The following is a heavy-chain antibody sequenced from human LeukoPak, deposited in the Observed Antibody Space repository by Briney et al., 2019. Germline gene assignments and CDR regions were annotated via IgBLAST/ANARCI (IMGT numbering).Heavy chain of an antibody. CDR1: GDSVSSNSAA. CDR2: TYYRSKWYN. V-gene: IGHV6-1*01. J-gene: IGHJ4*02. Sequence: SQTLSLTCAISGDSVSSNSAAWNWIRQSPSRGLEWLGRTYYRSKWYNDYAVSVKSRITINPGTSKNQFSLQLNSVTPEDTAVYYCAFSLRYRGYFDYWGQGTLVTVSS. D-gene: IGHD3-16*02. CDR3: AFSLRYRGYFDY.